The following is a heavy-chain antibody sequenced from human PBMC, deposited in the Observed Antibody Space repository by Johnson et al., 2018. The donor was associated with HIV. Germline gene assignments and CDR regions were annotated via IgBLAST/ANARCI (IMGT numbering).Heavy chain of an antibody. V-gene: IGHV3-74*02. Sequence: VQLVESGGGLVQPGGSLRLSCAASGFTFSSYWMSWVRQAPGKGLVWVSRINSDGSSTNYADSVKGRFTISRDNAKNTLYLQMNSLRAEDTALYYCARWIRYCGGDCYDVFDIWGQGTKVTVSS. CDR2: INSDGSST. J-gene: IGHJ3*02. CDR3: ARWIRYCGGDCYDVFDI. CDR1: GFTFSSYW. D-gene: IGHD2-21*02.